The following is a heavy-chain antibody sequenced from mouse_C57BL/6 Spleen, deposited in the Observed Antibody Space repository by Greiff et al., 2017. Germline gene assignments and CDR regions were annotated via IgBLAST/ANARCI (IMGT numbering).Heavy chain of an antibody. CDR2: IDPSDSET. CDR3: ARGLDSYYFDY. CDR1: GYTFTSYW. D-gene: IGHD4-1*01. J-gene: IGHJ2*01. Sequence: VQLQQPGAELVRPGSSVKLSCKASGYTFTSYWMHWVKQRPIQGLEWIGNIDPSDSETHYNQKFKDKATLTVDKSSSTAYMQLSSLTSEDSAVYYCARGLDSYYFDYWGQGTTLTVSS. V-gene: IGHV1-52*01.